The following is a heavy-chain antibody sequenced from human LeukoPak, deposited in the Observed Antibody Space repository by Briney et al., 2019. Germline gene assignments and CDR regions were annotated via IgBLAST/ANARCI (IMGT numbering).Heavy chain of an antibody. CDR1: GFTFSSYS. J-gene: IGHJ4*02. CDR2: ISSSSSYI. Sequence: GGSLRLSCAASGFTFSSYSTNWVRQAPGKGLEWVSSISSSSSYIYYADSVKGRFTISRDNAKNSLYLQMNSLRAEDTAVYYCARVRGSSFDYWGQGTLSPSPQ. V-gene: IGHV3-21*01. D-gene: IGHD2-15*01. CDR3: ARVRGSSFDY.